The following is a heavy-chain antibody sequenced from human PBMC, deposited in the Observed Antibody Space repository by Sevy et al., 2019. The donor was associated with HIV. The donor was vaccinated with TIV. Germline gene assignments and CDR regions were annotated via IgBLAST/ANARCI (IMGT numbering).Heavy chain of an antibody. D-gene: IGHD6-13*01. Sequence: GGSLRLSCAASGFTLSNYWMHCVRQAPGKGLLWVSRINDDGSDTYYADSVKGRFTISRDNAKNTLYLQMNSLRVEDTAVYYCTRSSSSWFVYWGQGTLVTVSS. J-gene: IGHJ5*01. CDR1: GFTLSNYW. CDR2: INDDGSDT. V-gene: IGHV3-74*01. CDR3: TRSSSSWFVY.